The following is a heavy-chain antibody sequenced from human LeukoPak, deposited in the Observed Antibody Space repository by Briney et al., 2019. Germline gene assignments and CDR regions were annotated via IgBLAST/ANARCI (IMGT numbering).Heavy chain of an antibody. CDR2: IYSSGST. V-gene: IGHV4-59*01. D-gene: IGHD6-19*01. J-gene: IGHJ4*02. CDR3: AREDGYSSG. Sequence: AETLSLTCTVSGGSISSYYWSWIRQPPGKGLEWIGYIYSSGSTYSNPSIKSRVSISVGTSKSQSYLKLSSVTAAEKAVEYCAREDGYSSGWGQGNLVTV. CDR1: GGSISSYY.